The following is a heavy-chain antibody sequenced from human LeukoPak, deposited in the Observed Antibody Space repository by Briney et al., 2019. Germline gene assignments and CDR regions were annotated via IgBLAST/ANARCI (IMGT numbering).Heavy chain of an antibody. D-gene: IGHD6-13*01. V-gene: IGHV1-46*01. CDR3: ARAYSSSWYVGKKYNWFDP. Sequence: GASVKVSCKASGYTFTSYYMHWVRQAPGQGLEWMGIINPSGGSTSYAQKFQGRVTMTRDMSTSTVYMELSSLRSEDTAVYYCARAYSSSWYVGKKYNWFDPWGQGTLVTVSS. J-gene: IGHJ5*02. CDR1: GYTFTSYY. CDR2: INPSGGST.